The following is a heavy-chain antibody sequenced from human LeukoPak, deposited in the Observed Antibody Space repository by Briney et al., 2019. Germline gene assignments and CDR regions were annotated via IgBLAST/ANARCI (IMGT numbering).Heavy chain of an antibody. D-gene: IGHD3-3*01. J-gene: IGHJ6*02. CDR3: ARGGYYDFWSGYFREYYYYGMDV. CDR2: ISSSSSYI. V-gene: IGHV3-21*01. CDR1: GFTFSSYS. Sequence: PGGSLRLSCAASGFTFSSYSMNWVRQAPGKGLEWVSSISSSSSYIYYADSVKGRFTISRDNAKNSLYLQMNSLRAEDTAVYYCARGGYYDFWSGYFREYYYYGMDVWGQGTTVTVSS.